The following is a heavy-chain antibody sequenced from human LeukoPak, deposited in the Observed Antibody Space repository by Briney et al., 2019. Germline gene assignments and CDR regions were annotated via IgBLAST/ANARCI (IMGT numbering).Heavy chain of an antibody. Sequence: SETLSLTCTVSGGSISSSSYYWGWIRQPPGKGLEWIGSIYYSGSIYYNPSLKSRVIISLDTSKNQVSLKLSSVTAADTAMYYCARKDGDGWGQGTLVTVSS. V-gene: IGHV4-39*07. J-gene: IGHJ4*02. CDR1: GGSISSSSYY. CDR2: IYYSGSI. D-gene: IGHD5-24*01. CDR3: ARKDGDG.